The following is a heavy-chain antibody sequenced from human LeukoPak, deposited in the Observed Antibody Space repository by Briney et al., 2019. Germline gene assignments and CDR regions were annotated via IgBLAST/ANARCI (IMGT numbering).Heavy chain of an antibody. D-gene: IGHD6-13*01. CDR3: ARIAAPGNRRLNF. V-gene: IGHV1-8*01. J-gene: IGHJ4*02. Sequence: GASVKVSCEASGYTFTTYDINWVRQAAGQGLEWMGWMNPNSGNTGNAQKFQGRVTMTRNTSISTACMELTSLTSEDTAVYFCARIAAPGNRRLNFWGQGTLVTVSS. CDR1: GYTFTTYD. CDR2: MNPNSGNT.